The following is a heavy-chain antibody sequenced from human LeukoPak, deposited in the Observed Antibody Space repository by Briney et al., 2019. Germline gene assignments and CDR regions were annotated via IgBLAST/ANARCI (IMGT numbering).Heavy chain of an antibody. CDR1: GYTVFDFI. D-gene: IGHD7-27*01. Sequence: APVKVSCKAFGYTVFDFIIHWVRQAPGQGVEWVGEITPNSSGTEYPPNLQGSVTTTRDTSISATYMELNRLTSDDTAVYYCARDLSSTSNWELDYWGQGTLVTVSS. CDR3: ARDLSSTSNWELDY. CDR2: ITPNSSGT. J-gene: IGHJ4*02. V-gene: IGHV1-2*02.